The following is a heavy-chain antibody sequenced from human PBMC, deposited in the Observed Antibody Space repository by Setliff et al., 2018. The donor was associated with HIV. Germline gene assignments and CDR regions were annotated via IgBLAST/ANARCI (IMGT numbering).Heavy chain of an antibody. V-gene: IGHV1-18*01. CDR1: GYAFSQYG. CDR2: ISTYNGQR. D-gene: IGHD3-10*01. CDR3: AREGVREPPSNTLYYGMDV. J-gene: IGHJ6*02. Sequence: ASVKVSCKSSGYAFSQYGISWVRQAPGQGLEWMGWISTYNGQRNYAQKVQGRATFTTDTSTSTAYMELRSLRSDDTAVYYCAREGVREPPSNTLYYGMDVWGQGTTVTVSS.